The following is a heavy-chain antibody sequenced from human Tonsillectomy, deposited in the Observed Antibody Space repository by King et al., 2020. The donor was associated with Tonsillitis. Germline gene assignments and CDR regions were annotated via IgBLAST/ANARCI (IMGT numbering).Heavy chain of an antibody. CDR2: INSDGSST. Sequence: VQLVESGGGLVQPGGSLRLSCAASGFTFSSYWMHWVRQAPGKGLVWVSRINSDGSSTSCADSVKGRFTISRDNAKNTLYLQKNSLSAEDTAVYYCARAPPPRGSLRYFDYWGQGTLVTVSS. V-gene: IGHV3-74*01. CDR3: ARAPPPRGSLRYFDY. J-gene: IGHJ4*02. CDR1: GFTFSSYW. D-gene: IGHD5-12*01.